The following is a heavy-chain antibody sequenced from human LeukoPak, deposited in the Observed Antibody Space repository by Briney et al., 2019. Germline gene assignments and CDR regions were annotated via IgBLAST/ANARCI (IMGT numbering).Heavy chain of an antibody. V-gene: IGHV3-7*03. Sequence: PGGSLRLSCAASGFTVSSYWMSWVRQAPGKGLEWVANIKQDGSEKYYVDSVKGRFTISRDNAKNSLYLQMNSLRAEDTAVYYCARERTYYDILTGYYNASDIWGQGTMATVSS. CDR3: ARERTYYDILTGYYNASDI. J-gene: IGHJ3*02. CDR2: IKQDGSEK. D-gene: IGHD3-9*01. CDR1: GFTVSSYW.